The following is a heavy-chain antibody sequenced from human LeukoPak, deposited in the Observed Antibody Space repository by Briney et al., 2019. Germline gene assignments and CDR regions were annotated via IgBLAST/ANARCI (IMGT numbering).Heavy chain of an antibody. D-gene: IGHD6-25*01. Sequence: ASVKVSCKTSGYTFTSYYMHWVRQAPGQGLQWLGWINPNSGGTILPQQLRGRLTLTRDMSVSTAFLDLSGLTSDDTAVYYCATSSGSAVFPFDYWGQGTLVIVSS. CDR2: INPNSGGT. V-gene: IGHV1-2*02. J-gene: IGHJ4*02. CDR3: ATSSGSAVFPFDY. CDR1: GYTFTSYY.